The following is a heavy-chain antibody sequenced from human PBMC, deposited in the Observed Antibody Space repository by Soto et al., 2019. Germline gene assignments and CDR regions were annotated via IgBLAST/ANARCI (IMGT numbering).Heavy chain of an antibody. Sequence: ASVKVACKASGYTFSTSGISWVRQAPGQGLEWVGWIRPDNGNTKSAQRLQGRVTLTTDTSASTAYMEVRSLTSDDTAMYYCARDTESNRNNDWGQGTPVTVS. J-gene: IGHJ1*01. D-gene: IGHD1-20*01. CDR2: IRPDNGNT. CDR3: ARDTESNRNND. V-gene: IGHV1-18*01. CDR1: GYTFSTSG.